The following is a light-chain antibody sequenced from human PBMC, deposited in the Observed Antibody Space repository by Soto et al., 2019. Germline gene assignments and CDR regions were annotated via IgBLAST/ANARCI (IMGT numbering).Light chain of an antibody. CDR3: QQRSNLRWT. V-gene: IGKV3-11*01. J-gene: IGKJ1*01. CDR2: DAS. Sequence: EIVLTQSPATLSLSPGERATLSCRASQSVSIYLAWYQQKPGQAPRLLIYDASNRATGIPARFSGSGSGTDFTLTISSLEPEDFAVYYCQQRSNLRWTFGQGTKVEIK. CDR1: QSVSIY.